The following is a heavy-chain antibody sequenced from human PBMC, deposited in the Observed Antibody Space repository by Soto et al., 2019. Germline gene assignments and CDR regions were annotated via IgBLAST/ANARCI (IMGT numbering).Heavy chain of an antibody. CDR1: GYTFTSYG. CDR2: ISAYNGNT. J-gene: IGHJ3*02. V-gene: IGHV1-18*01. CDR3: ARSDIVVVVAANRSGAFDI. Sequence: QVQLVQSGAEVKKPGASVKVSCKASGYTFTSYGISWVRQAPGQGLEWMGWISAYNGNTNYAQKLQGRVTMTTDTSTSTAYMELRSLRSDDTAVNYCARSDIVVVVAANRSGAFDIWGQGTMVTVSS. D-gene: IGHD2-15*01.